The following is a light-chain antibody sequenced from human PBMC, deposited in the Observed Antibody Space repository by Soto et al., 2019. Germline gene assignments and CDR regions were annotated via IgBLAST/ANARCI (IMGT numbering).Light chain of an antibody. CDR1: QSISNY. Sequence: DIQMTQSPSSLSSSVGDRVTITCRASQSISNYLNWYQQKLGKAPKLLLYAASSLQSGVPSRFSGSGSGTDFTLTISSLQPEDFATYYCQQTYRTPRTFGQGAKVDIK. V-gene: IGKV1-39*01. J-gene: IGKJ1*01. CDR3: QQTYRTPRT. CDR2: AAS.